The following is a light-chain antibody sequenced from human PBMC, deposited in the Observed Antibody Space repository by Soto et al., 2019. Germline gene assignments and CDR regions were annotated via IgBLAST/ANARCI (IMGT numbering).Light chain of an antibody. CDR2: DAS. Sequence: DIQMTQSPSSLSASVGDRVTITCRASQGISNYLAWFQQRPGKVPELLIHDASTSQPGVPSRFSGSGSGTDFTLTISSLQPEDVATYYCQRYNSAPLTFGGGTKVEIK. CDR3: QRYNSAPLT. J-gene: IGKJ4*01. V-gene: IGKV1-27*01. CDR1: QGISNY.